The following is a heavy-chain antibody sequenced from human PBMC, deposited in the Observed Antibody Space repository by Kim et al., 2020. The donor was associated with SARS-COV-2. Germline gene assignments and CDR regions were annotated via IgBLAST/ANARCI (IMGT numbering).Heavy chain of an antibody. V-gene: IGHV3-11*06. J-gene: IGHJ6*02. CDR3: ASAPLYYGMDV. Sequence: KGRVTLPRDNARNSLYLQMHSLRAEDTAVYYCASAPLYYGMDVWGQGTTVTVSS.